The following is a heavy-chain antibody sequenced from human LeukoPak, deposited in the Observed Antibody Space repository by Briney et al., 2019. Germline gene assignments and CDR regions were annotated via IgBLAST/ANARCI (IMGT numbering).Heavy chain of an antibody. Sequence: SETLSLTCSVSGGSISSSYWSWIRQPAGKGLEWIGRIHTSGSTNYNPSLKSRVSMSLDTSQNQVSLKLSSVTAADTAVYYCARGDLEMATINFDYWGQGTLVTVSS. V-gene: IGHV4-4*07. CDR2: IHTSGST. J-gene: IGHJ4*02. D-gene: IGHD5-24*01. CDR3: ARGDLEMATINFDY. CDR1: GGSISSSY.